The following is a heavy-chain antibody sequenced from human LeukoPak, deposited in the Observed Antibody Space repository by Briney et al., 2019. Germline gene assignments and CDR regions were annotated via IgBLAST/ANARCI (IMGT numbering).Heavy chain of an antibody. CDR2: ISWNRVNI. CDR3: VDGGSGSYYRY. Sequence: PGGSLRLSCAAFGFTFDDYAMHWVRQAPGKGLEWVSGISWNRVNIGYADSVKGRFIISRDNTKNSLYLQMNSLRAEDTAVYYCVDGGSGSYYRYWGQGTLVTVSS. V-gene: IGHV3-9*01. J-gene: IGHJ4*02. D-gene: IGHD3-10*01. CDR1: GFTFDDYA.